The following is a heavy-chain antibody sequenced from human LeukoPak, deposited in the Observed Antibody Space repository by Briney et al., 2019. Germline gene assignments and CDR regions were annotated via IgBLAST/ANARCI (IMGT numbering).Heavy chain of an antibody. CDR1: GFIFDDYA. Sequence: GGSLRLSCAASGFIFDDYAMHWVRHAPGKGLEWVSTINWNSGTLAYADSVKGRFTISRDNAKNSLYLQMNSLRTEDTALYYCARVLGGDQGYFDLWGRGTLATVSS. V-gene: IGHV3-9*01. J-gene: IGHJ2*01. D-gene: IGHD3-10*01. CDR3: ARVLGGDQGYFDL. CDR2: INWNSGTL.